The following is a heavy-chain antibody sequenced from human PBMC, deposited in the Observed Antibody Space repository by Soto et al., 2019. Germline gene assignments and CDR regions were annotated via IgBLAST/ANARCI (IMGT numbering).Heavy chain of an antibody. D-gene: IGHD3-10*01. Sequence: QVQLQESGPGLVKPSETLSLTCTVSGGSISSYYWSWIRQPPGKGLEWIGYIYYSGSTNYNPSLKSRVTISVDTSKNQFSLKLSSVTAADTAVYYCAAGRGSGGAYFDLWGRGTLVTVSS. CDR2: IYYSGST. CDR1: GGSISSYY. V-gene: IGHV4-59*01. J-gene: IGHJ2*01. CDR3: AAGRGSGGAYFDL.